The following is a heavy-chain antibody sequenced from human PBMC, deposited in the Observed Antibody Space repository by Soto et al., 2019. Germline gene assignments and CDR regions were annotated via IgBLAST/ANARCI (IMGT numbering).Heavy chain of an antibody. CDR1: GFSLSTSGVG. V-gene: IGHV2-5*02. D-gene: IGHD2-2*01. CDR2: IYWDDDK. J-gene: IGHJ4*02. CDR3: AHSNLSQEKVPFDY. Sequence: QITLKESGPTLVKPTQTLTLTCTFSGFSLSTSGVGVGWIRQPPGKALEWLALIYWDDDKRYSPSLKSRLTISKDTSKNQVVLTMTNMDPVDTATYYCAHSNLSQEKVPFDYWGQGTLVTVSS.